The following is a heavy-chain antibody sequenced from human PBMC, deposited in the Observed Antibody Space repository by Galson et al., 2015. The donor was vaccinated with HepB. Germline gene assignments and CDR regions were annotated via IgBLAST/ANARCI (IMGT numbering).Heavy chain of an antibody. J-gene: IGHJ3*02. CDR2: MNPNSGNT. V-gene: IGHV1-8*01. CDR1: GYTFTSYD. Sequence: SVKVSCKASGYTFTSYDINWVRQATGQGLEWMGWMNPNSGNTGYAQKFQGRVTMTRNTSISTAYMELSSLRSEDTAVYYCARVSRRGIFGVVTLAFDIRGQGTMVTVSS. D-gene: IGHD3-3*01. CDR3: ARVSRRGIFGVVTLAFDI.